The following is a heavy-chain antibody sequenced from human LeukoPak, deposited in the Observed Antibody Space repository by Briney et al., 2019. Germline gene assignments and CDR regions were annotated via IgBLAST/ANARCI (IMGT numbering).Heavy chain of an antibody. D-gene: IGHD3-10*01. Sequence: GGSLRLSCAASGFTFSSYAMHWVRQAPGKGLEWVAVISYDGSNKYYADSVKGRFTISRDNSKNSLYLQMNSLRGEDTALYYCARELLRGGFDPWGQGTLVTVSS. V-gene: IGHV3-30-3*01. CDR3: ARELLRGGFDP. J-gene: IGHJ5*02. CDR1: GFTFSSYA. CDR2: ISYDGSNK.